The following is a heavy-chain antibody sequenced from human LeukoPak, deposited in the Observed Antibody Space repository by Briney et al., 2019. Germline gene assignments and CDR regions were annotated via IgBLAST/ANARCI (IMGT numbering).Heavy chain of an antibody. D-gene: IGHD3-22*01. J-gene: IGHJ4*02. CDR2: ISTSGRT. CDR3: ARGLDSSGYYHVVDS. CDR1: GFTFSSYA. Sequence: GGSLRLSCADSGFTFSSYAMSWVRRAPGKGLEWVSLISTSGRTHYADSVQGRFTISRDNSKNTLSLHVNSLRAEDTAVYYCARGLDSSGYYHVVDSWGQGALVTVSS. V-gene: IGHV3-23*01.